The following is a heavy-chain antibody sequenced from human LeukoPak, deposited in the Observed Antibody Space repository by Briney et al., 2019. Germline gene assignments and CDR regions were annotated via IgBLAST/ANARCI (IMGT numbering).Heavy chain of an antibody. V-gene: IGHV3-15*01. CDR1: GFTFSNAW. Sequence: SGGSLRLSCAASGFTFSNAWMSWVRQAPGKGLEWVGRIKSKTDGGTTDYAAPVKGRFTISRDDSKNTLYLQMNSLKTEDTAVYYCTTDRDWNDPRDFDYWGQGTLVTVPS. CDR2: IKSKTDGGTT. J-gene: IGHJ4*02. CDR3: TTDRDWNDPRDFDY. D-gene: IGHD1-1*01.